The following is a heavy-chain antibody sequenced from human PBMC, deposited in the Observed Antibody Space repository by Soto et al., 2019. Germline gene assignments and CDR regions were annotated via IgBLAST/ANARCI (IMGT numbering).Heavy chain of an antibody. CDR3: VRLVSQDVDP. V-gene: IGHV5-10-1*01. Sequence: GESLKISCKGSGYSFPHYWISWVRQMPGKGLEWMGRIDPSDSRTNYSPSFQGHVTMSVDMSINTAYLQWSSLKASDTAMYYCVRLVSQDVDPWGQGTLVTVSS. CDR1: GYSFPHYW. CDR2: IDPSDSRT. D-gene: IGHD6-6*01. J-gene: IGHJ5*02.